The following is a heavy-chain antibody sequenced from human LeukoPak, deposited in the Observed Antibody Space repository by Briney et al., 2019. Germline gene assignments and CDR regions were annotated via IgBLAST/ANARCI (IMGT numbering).Heavy chain of an antibody. D-gene: IGHD1-26*01. J-gene: IGHJ4*02. CDR2: IYTSGST. Sequence: SETLSLTCTVSGGSISGGSYYWSWIRQPAGKGLEWIGRIYTSGSTNYNPSLRSRVTISVDTSKNQFSLKLPSVTAADTAVYYCARGIVDMATSFGYWGQGTLVTVSS. CDR3: ARGIVDMATSFGY. V-gene: IGHV4-61*02. CDR1: GGSISGGSYY.